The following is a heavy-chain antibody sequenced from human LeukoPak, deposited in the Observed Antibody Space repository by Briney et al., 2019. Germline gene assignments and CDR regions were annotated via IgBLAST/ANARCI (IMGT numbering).Heavy chain of an antibody. V-gene: IGHV1-2*02. CDR2: INPNGGGT. CDR1: GYTFTNYY. CDR3: ASGPYDFWSGYAYYFDY. Sequence: ASVKVSCKASGYTFTNYYIHWVRQAPGQGLQWMGWINPNGGGTNYAQKFQGRVTITADESTSTAYMELSSLRSEDTAVYYCASGPYDFWSGYAYYFDYWGQGTLVTVSS. D-gene: IGHD3-3*01. J-gene: IGHJ4*02.